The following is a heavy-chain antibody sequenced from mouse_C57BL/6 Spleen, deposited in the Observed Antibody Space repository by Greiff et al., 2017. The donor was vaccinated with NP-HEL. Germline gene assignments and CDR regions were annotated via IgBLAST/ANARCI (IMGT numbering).Heavy chain of an antibody. D-gene: IGHD5-1*01. CDR2: IYPGDGDT. V-gene: IGHV1-82*01. CDR3: ARVPYFDY. J-gene: IGHJ2*01. Sequence: QVQLQQSGPELVKPGASVKISCKASGYAFSSSWMNWVKQRPGKGLEWIGRIYPGDGDTNYNGKFKGKATLTADKSSSTAYMQLSSLTSADSAVYFCARVPYFDYWGQGTTLTVSS. CDR1: GYAFSSSW.